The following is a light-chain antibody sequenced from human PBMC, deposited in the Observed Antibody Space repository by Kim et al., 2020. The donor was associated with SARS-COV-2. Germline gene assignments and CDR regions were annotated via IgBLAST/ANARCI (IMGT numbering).Light chain of an antibody. Sequence: EIVMTQSPATLSVSPGERATLCCRASQNVSSNLAWYQQKPGQAPRLLIYDASTRATGIPARFSGSGSGTEFTLTISSLQSEDFAVYYCQQYNNWPPRTFGQGTKLEI. CDR3: QQYNNWPPRT. CDR2: DAS. V-gene: IGKV3-15*01. CDR1: QNVSSN. J-gene: IGKJ2*01.